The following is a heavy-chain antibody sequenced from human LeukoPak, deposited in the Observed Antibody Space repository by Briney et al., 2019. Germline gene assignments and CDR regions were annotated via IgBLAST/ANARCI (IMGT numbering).Heavy chain of an antibody. D-gene: IGHD1-26*01. J-gene: IGHJ5*02. CDR2: MNPNSGNR. V-gene: IGHV1-8*01. Sequence: ASVTVSCKASGYTFTSYDNNWVRLRNGQGHGWMGWMNPNSGNRGYAQKFQGRVTMTRNTSITTAYMELSSLRSEDTAVYYCARGEWELPCLIDPWGQGTLVTVSS. CDR1: GYTFTSYD. CDR3: ARGEWELPCLIDP.